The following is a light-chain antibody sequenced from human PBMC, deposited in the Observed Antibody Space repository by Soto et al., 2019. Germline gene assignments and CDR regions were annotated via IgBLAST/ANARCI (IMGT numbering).Light chain of an antibody. CDR2: SAF. CDR3: QQYENWPT. V-gene: IGKV3-15*01. J-gene: IGKJ1*01. CDR1: QSVSNN. Sequence: EIVMTQSPATLSVSPGERATLSCRASQSVSNNLAWYQQKPGQAPRLLIYSAFARATGVPTRFSGSGSGADFTLTISSLQSEYFAISYCQQYENWPTFGQGTKVEL.